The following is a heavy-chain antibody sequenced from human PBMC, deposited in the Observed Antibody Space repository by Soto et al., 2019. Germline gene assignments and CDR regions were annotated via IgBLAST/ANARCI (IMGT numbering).Heavy chain of an antibody. CDR1: GFTFSIYG. Sequence: QVQLVESGGGVVQPGRSLRLSCAASGFTFSIYGMHWVRQAPGKGLEWVAVISYDGSNKYYADSVKGRFTISRDNSKNTLYLQMNSLRAEDTAVYYCAKDLDPLTMIVGVAFDIWGQGTMVTVSS. J-gene: IGHJ3*02. CDR3: AKDLDPLTMIVGVAFDI. CDR2: ISYDGSNK. D-gene: IGHD3-22*01. V-gene: IGHV3-30*18.